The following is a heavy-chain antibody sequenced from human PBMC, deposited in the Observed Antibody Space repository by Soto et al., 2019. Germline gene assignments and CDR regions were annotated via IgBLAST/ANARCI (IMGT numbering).Heavy chain of an antibody. J-gene: IGHJ5*02. Sequence: SVKVSCKASGYTFTSYYMHWVRQAPGQGLEWMGIINPSGGSTSYAQKFQGRVTMTRDTSTSTVYMELSSLRSEDTAVYYCASDWGYGSSTSCYTASIRYWFGPWGQGTFVTLSP. V-gene: IGHV1-46*01. CDR1: GYTFTSYY. D-gene: IGHD2-2*02. CDR2: INPSGGST. CDR3: ASDWGYGSSTSCYTASIRYWFGP.